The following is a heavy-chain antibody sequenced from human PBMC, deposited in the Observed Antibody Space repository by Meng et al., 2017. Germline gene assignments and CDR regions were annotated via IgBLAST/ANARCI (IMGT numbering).Heavy chain of an antibody. Sequence: QTTVKESGPTLVKHTQNLKLTCTFYGFSLSTGGVGVGWIRQHPGKGLEWLALIYWDDDTRYSPSLKSRLSITKDTSKNQVFLTMTNMDPVDTATYYCAHRSSAWAFDSWGQGTLVTVSS. D-gene: IGHD7-27*01. CDR3: AHRSSAWAFDS. J-gene: IGHJ4*02. CDR1: GFSLSTGGVG. V-gene: IGHV2-5*02. CDR2: IYWDDDT.